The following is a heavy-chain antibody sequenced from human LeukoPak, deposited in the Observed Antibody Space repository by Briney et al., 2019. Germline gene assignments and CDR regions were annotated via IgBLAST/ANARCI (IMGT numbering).Heavy chain of an antibody. CDR1: GVTFSYYS. Sequence: GRSLRLSCAASGVTFSYYSMNWVRQAPGRGLEWVSCISSSISLIFYSDSLRGRVTISRDNAKNLLYLHMNSLRVEDTAVYYCAKVDRGDYSSSPVPYYNYYMTVWGKGTTVTVSS. CDR3: AKVDRGDYSSSPVPYYNYYMTV. D-gene: IGHD6-13*01. J-gene: IGHJ6*03. CDR2: ISSSISLI. V-gene: IGHV3-21*01.